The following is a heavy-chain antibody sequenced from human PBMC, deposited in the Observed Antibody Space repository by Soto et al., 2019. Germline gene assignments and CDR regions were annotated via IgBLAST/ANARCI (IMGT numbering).Heavy chain of an antibody. V-gene: IGHV4-59*08. J-gene: IGHJ4*02. D-gene: IGHD1-26*01. CDR3: ARLVRNHPDC. Sequence: QVQLQESGPGLVKPSETLSLTCTVSGGSISSYYWSWIRQPPGKGLEWIGYIYYSGSTNYNPSLKSRVTISVDTSKNQFSLKLSSVTAADTAVYYCARLVRNHPDCWGQGTLVTVSS. CDR1: GGSISSYY. CDR2: IYYSGST.